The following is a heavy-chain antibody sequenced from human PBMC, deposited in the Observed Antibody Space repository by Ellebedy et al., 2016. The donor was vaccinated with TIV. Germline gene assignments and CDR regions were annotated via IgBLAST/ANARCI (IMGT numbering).Heavy chain of an antibody. CDR3: TPLTRNFDWSAFDS. J-gene: IGHJ4*02. Sequence: GESLKISCKGSGYRFPSYWISWVRPLPGKGLEWMGRIDPSDSYTNYSPSFQGHVTLSADKSMSTAYLQWSSLRASDTAMYYCTPLTRNFDWSAFDSWGQGTLVTVSS. D-gene: IGHD3-9*01. CDR2: IDPSDSYT. CDR1: GYRFPSYW. V-gene: IGHV5-10-1*01.